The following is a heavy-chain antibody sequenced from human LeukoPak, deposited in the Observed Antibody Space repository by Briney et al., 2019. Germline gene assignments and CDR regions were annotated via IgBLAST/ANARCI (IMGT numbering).Heavy chain of an antibody. J-gene: IGHJ4*02. CDR3: ARALYHTFDY. V-gene: IGHV1-18*01. D-gene: IGHD2-2*01. CDR2: ISANNNNT. CDR1: GYSFTTYG. Sequence: GASVKVSCKASGYSFTTYGISWVRQAPGQGLEWMGWISANNNNTDNVQKLQGRSTMTTDTSTSTGYMEMRSLRSDDTAVYYCARALYHTFDYWGQGTLVTVSS.